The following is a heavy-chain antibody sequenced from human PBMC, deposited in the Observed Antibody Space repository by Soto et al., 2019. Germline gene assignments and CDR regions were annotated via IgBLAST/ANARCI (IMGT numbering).Heavy chain of an antibody. Sequence: QVQLVQSGAEVKKPGASVKVSCKASGYSFTDYHIHWVRQAPGQGLEWLGRINPKRGGTSTAQKFQGWVTMAKDTSISTASMELTRLTSDDTAIYYCARGDSTDCSNGVCSFFYNHGMDVWGQGTTVTVSS. J-gene: IGHJ6*02. CDR3: ARGDSTDCSNGVCSFFYNHGMDV. D-gene: IGHD2-8*01. V-gene: IGHV1-2*04. CDR1: GYSFTDYH. CDR2: INPKRGGT.